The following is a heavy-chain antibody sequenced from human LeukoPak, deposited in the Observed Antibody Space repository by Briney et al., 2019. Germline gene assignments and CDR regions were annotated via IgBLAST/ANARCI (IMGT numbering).Heavy chain of an antibody. CDR2: IYSGGST. D-gene: IGHD3-10*01. Sequence: GGSLRLSCAASGFTFSSYGMHWVRQAPGKGLEWVSVIYSGGSTYYADSVKGRFTISRDNSKNTLYLQMNSLRAEDTAVYYCARDTGRSGYYDYWGQGTLVTVSS. V-gene: IGHV3-53*01. CDR1: GFTFSSYG. J-gene: IGHJ4*02. CDR3: ARDTGRSGYYDY.